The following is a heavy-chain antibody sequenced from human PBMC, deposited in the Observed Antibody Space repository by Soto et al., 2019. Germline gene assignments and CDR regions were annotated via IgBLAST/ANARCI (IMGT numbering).Heavy chain of an antibody. V-gene: IGHV4-30-4*01. D-gene: IGHD3-10*01. CDR1: GGSISSGDYY. Sequence: SETLSLTCTVSGGSISSGDYYWSWIRQPPGKGLEWIGYIYYSGSTYYNPSLKSLVTISVDTSKNQFSLKLSSVTAADPAVYYCAREYYYGSGSYLYWGQGTLVTVSS. CDR2: IYYSGST. CDR3: AREYYYGSGSYLY. J-gene: IGHJ4*02.